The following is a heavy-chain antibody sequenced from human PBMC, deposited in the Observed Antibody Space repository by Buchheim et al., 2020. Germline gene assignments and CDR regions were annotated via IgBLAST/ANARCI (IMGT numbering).Heavy chain of an antibody. D-gene: IGHD2-2*01. CDR3: ARGVVVPAALAYYYYYYGMDV. J-gene: IGHJ6*02. V-gene: IGHV3-48*03. CDR2: ISSSGSTI. Sequence: EVQLVESGGGLVQPGGSLRLSCAASGFTFSSYEMNWVRQAPGKGLEWVSYISSSGSTIYYADSVKGRFTISRDNAKNSLYLQMNSLRAEDTAIYYCARGVVVPAALAYYYYYYGMDVWGQGT. CDR1: GFTFSSYE.